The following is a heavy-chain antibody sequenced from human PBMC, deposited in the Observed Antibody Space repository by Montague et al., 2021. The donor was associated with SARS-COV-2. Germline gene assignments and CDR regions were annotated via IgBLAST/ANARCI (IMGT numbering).Heavy chain of an antibody. D-gene: IGHD2-2*01. J-gene: IGHJ6*03. CDR1: GGSFSTYS. CDR3: ARLGDGLVPSPMLGVGPYYSNYYMDV. V-gene: IGHV4-34*01. Sequence: SETLSLTCAVHGGSFSTYSWNWIRQPPGKGLEWIGEIHHGGSTNYNPSLKSRVTISADTSKNQFSLKLISVAAADTAVYYCARLGDGLVPSPMLGVGPYYSNYYMDVWGKGTTVTVSS. CDR2: IHHGGST.